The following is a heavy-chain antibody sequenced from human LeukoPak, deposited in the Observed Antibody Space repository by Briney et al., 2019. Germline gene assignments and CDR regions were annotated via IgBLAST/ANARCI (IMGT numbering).Heavy chain of an antibody. V-gene: IGHV3-74*01. J-gene: IGHJ5*02. D-gene: IGHD3-10*01. Sequence: GGSLRLSCSASGFTFSSYWMHWVRQAPGKGLVWFSRINSDGSTTNYADSVKGRFTISRDNAKNTLYLQMNSLRAEDTAVYYCTSGQAGKNWFDPWGQGTLVTVSS. CDR3: TSGQAGKNWFDP. CDR2: INSDGSTT. CDR1: GFTFSSYW.